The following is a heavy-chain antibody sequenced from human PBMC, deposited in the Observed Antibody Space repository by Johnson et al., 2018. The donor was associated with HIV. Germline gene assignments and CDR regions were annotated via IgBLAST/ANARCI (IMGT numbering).Heavy chain of an antibody. V-gene: IGHV3-30*04. J-gene: IGHJ3*02. CDR3: ARDDDYSKVSAFDI. Sequence: QVLLVESGGGVVQPGRSLRLSCAASGFTFSSYAMHWVRQAPGKGLEWVAVISYDGSNKYYADSVKGRFTISRDNSKNTLYLQMNSLRAEDTAVYYCARDDDYSKVSAFDIWGQGTMVTVSS. CDR1: GFTFSSYA. D-gene: IGHD4-11*01. CDR2: ISYDGSNK.